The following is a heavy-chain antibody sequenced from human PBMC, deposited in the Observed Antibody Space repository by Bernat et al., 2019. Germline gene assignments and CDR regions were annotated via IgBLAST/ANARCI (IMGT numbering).Heavy chain of an antibody. V-gene: IGHV3-7*03. D-gene: IGHD3-22*01. CDR2: IKQDGSEK. J-gene: IGHJ4*02. CDR1: GFTFSSYW. CDR3: ARPIDYYDSSGYYTNTDYFDY. Sequence: EVQLVESGGGLVQPGGSLRLSCAASGFTFSSYWMSWVRQAPGKGLEWVANIKQDGSEKYYVDSVKGRFTISRDNAKNSPYLQMNSLRAEDTAVYYCARPIDYYDSSGYYTNTDYFDYWGQGTLVTVSS.